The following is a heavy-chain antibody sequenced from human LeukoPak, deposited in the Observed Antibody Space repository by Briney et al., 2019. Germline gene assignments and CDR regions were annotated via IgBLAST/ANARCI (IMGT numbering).Heavy chain of an antibody. CDR3: ARGGLGSGSYWQPAVDY. CDR1: GGSVSSGSYY. D-gene: IGHD1-26*01. J-gene: IGHJ4*02. V-gene: IGHV4-61*01. CDR2: IYYSGST. Sequence: PSETLSLTCTVSGGSVSSGSYYWSWIRQPPGKGLEWIGYIYYSGSTYYNPSLKSRVTISVDTSKNQFSLKLSSVTAADTAVYYCARGGLGSGSYWQPAVDYWGQGTLVTVSS.